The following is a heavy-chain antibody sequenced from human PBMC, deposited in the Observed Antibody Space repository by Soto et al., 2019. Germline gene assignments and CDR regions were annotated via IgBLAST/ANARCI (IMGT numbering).Heavy chain of an antibody. J-gene: IGHJ6*03. CDR2: ISGSGGST. CDR3: AKGTGWYGSGSYYKDYYYMDV. CDR1: GFTFSSYA. D-gene: IGHD3-10*01. V-gene: IGHV3-23*01. Sequence: GGSLRLSCAASGFTFSSYAMSWVRQAPGKGLEWVSAISGSGGSTYYADSVKGRFTISRDNSKNTLYLQMNSLRAEDTAVYYCAKGTGWYGSGSYYKDYYYMDVWGKGTTVTVSS.